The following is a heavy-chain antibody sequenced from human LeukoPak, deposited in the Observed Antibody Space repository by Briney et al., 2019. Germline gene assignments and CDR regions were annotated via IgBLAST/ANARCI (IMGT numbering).Heavy chain of an antibody. V-gene: IGHV3-23*01. D-gene: IGHD6-19*01. J-gene: IGHJ5*01. CDR2: INANSGTT. Sequence: GGSLRLSCAASGFAFSFYAMSWLRQPPGKGLEWVSTINANSGTTSYAASVRGRFTISRDNSKNTLYLQVNTLRADDTATFYCAKPISGGLAVTADWFHPWGQGTLVVVSS. CDR1: GFAFSFYA. CDR3: AKPISGGLAVTADWFHP.